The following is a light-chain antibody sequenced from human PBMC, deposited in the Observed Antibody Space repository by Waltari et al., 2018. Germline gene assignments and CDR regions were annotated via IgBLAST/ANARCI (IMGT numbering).Light chain of an antibody. CDR1: SSDVGGYNY. CDR2: EVS. V-gene: IGLV2-14*01. J-gene: IGLJ1*01. Sequence: QSALTQPASVSGSPGQSITISCTGTSSDVGGYNYASWYQQHPGKAPKLTIDEVSTRPSGVSNPFSGSKSGKTASLTISGLQAEDEADYYCSSYTSSSTLYVFGTGTKVTVL. CDR3: SSYTSSSTLYV.